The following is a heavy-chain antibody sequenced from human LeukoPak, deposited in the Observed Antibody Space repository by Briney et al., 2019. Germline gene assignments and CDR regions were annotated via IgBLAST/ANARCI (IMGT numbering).Heavy chain of an antibody. CDR3: ARDSYYYDSSGYSDH. V-gene: IGHV3-33*01. CDR2: IWYDGSNK. J-gene: IGHJ4*02. CDR1: GFTFSSYG. D-gene: IGHD3-22*01. Sequence: GRSLRLSCAASGFTFSSYGMHWVRQAPGKGLEWVAVIWYDGSNKYYADSVKGRFTISRDNSKNTLYLQMNSLRAEDTAVYYCARDSYYYDSSGYSDHWGQGTLVTVSS.